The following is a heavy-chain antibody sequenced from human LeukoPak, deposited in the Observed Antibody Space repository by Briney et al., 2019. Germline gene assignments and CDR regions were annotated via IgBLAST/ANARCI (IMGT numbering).Heavy chain of an antibody. CDR3: ARPAAGTPGTAY. CDR1: GFTFSDYW. CDR2: IKPDGSVQ. Sequence: GGSLRLSCAGSGFTFSDYWMDWVRQAPGKGLEWLANIKPDGSVQNYVDSVKGRFTISRDNANTSVFLQMNSLRAEDTAVYYCARPAAGTPGTAYWGQGTLVTVSS. J-gene: IGHJ4*02. V-gene: IGHV3-7*01. D-gene: IGHD6-13*01.